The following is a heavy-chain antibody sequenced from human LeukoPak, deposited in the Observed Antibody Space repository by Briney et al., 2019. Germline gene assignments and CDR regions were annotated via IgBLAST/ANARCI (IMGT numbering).Heavy chain of an antibody. CDR1: GYTFTSYA. J-gene: IGHJ4*02. CDR2: INTNTGNP. V-gene: IGHV7-4-1*02. D-gene: IGHD3-10*01. Sequence: APVKVSCKASGYTFTSYAMNWVRQAPGQGLEWMGWINTNTGNPTYAQGFTGRFVFSLDTSVSTAYLQISSLKAEDTAVYYCARAIPPTKLWFGELSGEVDYWGQGTLVTVSS. CDR3: ARAIPPTKLWFGELSGEVDY.